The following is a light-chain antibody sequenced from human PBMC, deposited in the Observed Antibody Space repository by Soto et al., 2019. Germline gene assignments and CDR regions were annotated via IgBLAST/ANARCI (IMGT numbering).Light chain of an antibody. CDR3: QHRYNWPRT. CDR2: DAS. J-gene: IGKJ1*01. Sequence: EIVLTQSPATLSLSPGERATLSCRASQSVSSYLAWYQQKPGQSPRLLIYDASNRATGIPARFSGSGSGTDFTLTISSLEPEEFAVYYCQHRYNWPRTFGQGTKVEIK. CDR1: QSVSSY. V-gene: IGKV3-11*01.